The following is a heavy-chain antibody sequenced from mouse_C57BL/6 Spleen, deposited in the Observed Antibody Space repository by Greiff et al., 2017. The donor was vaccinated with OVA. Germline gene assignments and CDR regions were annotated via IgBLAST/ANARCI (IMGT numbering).Heavy chain of an antibody. CDR1: GFTFSSYT. V-gene: IGHV5-9*01. Sequence: EVHLVESGGGLVKPGGSLKLSCAASGFTFSSYTMSWVRQTPEKRLEWVATISGGGGNTYYPDSVKGRFTISRDNAKNTLYLQMSSLRSEDTALYYCARRRYGSSFYWYFDVWGTGTTVTVSS. CDR2: ISGGGGNT. D-gene: IGHD1-1*01. CDR3: ARRRYGSSFYWYFDV. J-gene: IGHJ1*03.